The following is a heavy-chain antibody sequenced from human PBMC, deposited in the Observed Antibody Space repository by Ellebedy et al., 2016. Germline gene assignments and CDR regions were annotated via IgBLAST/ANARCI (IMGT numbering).Heavy chain of an antibody. J-gene: IGHJ4*02. CDR3: ARDRQLTG. D-gene: IGHD5-18*01. V-gene: IGHV3-53*01. CDR2: IYSGGST. CDR1: GFTVSSNY. Sequence: GESPKISCAASGFTVSSNYMSWVRQAPGKGLEWVSVIYSGGSTYYADSVKGRFTISRDNSKNTLYLQMNSLRAEDTAVYYCARDRQLTGWGQGTLVTVSS.